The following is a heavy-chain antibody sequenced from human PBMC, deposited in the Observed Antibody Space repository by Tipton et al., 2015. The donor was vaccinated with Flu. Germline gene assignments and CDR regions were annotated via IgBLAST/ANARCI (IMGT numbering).Heavy chain of an antibody. Sequence: TLSLTCTVSGGSISSGSYYWSWIRQPAGKGLEWIGRIYTSGSTNYNPSLKSRVTISVDTSKNQFSLKLSSVTAADTAVYYCARNYGSGSYYKVGCYYYGMDVWGQGTTVTVSS. CDR1: GGSISSGSYY. J-gene: IGHJ6*02. D-gene: IGHD3-10*01. V-gene: IGHV4-61*02. CDR3: ARNYGSGSYYKVGCYYYGMDV. CDR2: IYTSGST.